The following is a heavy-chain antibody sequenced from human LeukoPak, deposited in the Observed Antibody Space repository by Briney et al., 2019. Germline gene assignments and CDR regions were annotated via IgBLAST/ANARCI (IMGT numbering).Heavy chain of an antibody. V-gene: IGHV1-2*02. CDR3: ARGRIKLELRCAFDI. J-gene: IGHJ3*02. Sequence: GASVKVSCKASGYTFIGYYVHWVRQAPGQGLEWMGWINPNSGGTNYAQKFQGRVTMTRDTSISTAYMELSSLRSEDTAVYYCARGRIKLELRCAFDIWGQGTMVTVSS. CDR1: GYTFIGYY. D-gene: IGHD1-7*01. CDR2: INPNSGGT.